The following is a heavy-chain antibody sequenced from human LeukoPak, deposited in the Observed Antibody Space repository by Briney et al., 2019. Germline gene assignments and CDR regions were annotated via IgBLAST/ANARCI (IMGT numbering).Heavy chain of an antibody. J-gene: IGHJ4*02. CDR1: GFSFSAYA. D-gene: IGHD3-22*01. CDR2: ISSDGNDR. Sequence: GGSLRLFCAASGFSFSAYAMHWVRQAPGKGLEWVAIISSDGNDRYYADSVRGRFAISRDNSKNTLFLQMNSLRAEDTAVYYCARGDYFDSSAYYSLDSWGQGTLVTVSS. CDR3: ARGDYFDSSAYYSLDS. V-gene: IGHV3-30*01.